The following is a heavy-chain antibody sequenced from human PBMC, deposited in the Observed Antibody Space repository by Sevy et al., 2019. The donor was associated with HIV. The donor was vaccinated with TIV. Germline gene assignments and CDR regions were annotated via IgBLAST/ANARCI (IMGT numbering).Heavy chain of an antibody. J-gene: IGHJ4*02. CDR3: ARDGIAARPFDY. V-gene: IGHV3-48*01. D-gene: IGHD6-6*01. CDR1: GFTFSTYS. Sequence: GGSLRLSCAASGFTFSTYSMNWVRQAPGKGLEWISYINSNSSTMYYADSVKGRLTISRDNAKNSLYLQLNYLRAEDTAVYYCARDGIAARPFDYWGQGTLVTVSS. CDR2: INSNSSTM.